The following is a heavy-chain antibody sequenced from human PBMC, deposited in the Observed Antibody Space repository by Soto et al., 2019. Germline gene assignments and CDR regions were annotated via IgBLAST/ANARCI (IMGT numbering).Heavy chain of an antibody. Sequence: GGSLRLSCAASGLNFSSYAMSWVRQAPGKGLEWVSAISGSGGSTYYADSVKGRFTISRDNSKNTLYLQMNSLRAEDTAVYYCAKYGDTSWYFDYWGQGTLVTVSS. D-gene: IGHD3-10*01. J-gene: IGHJ4*02. CDR3: AKYGDTSWYFDY. V-gene: IGHV3-23*01. CDR2: ISGSGGST. CDR1: GLNFSSYA.